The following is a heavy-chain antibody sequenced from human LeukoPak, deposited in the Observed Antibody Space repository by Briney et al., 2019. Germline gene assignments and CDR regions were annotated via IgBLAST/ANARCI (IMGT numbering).Heavy chain of an antibody. J-gene: IGHJ4*02. CDR1: GGSINSGGYY. CDR3: AIRGYSYGYYFDY. D-gene: IGHD5-18*01. CDR2: INHSGST. V-gene: IGHV4-34*01. Sequence: PSETLSLTCTVSGGSINSGGYYWSWIRQPPGKGLEWIGEINHSGSTNYNPSLKSRVTISVDTSKNQFSLKLSSVTAADTAVYYCAIRGYSYGYYFDYWGQGTLVTVSS.